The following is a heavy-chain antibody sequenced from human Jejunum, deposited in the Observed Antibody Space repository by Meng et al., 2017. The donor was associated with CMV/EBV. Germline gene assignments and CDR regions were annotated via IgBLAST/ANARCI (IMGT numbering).Heavy chain of an antibody. J-gene: IGHJ4*02. CDR3: AKSPSGSYDHYFDY. CDR2: ISGSGGST. V-gene: IGHV3-23*01. D-gene: IGHD1-26*01. Sequence: GFPFSSYAMSWVRQAPGKGLEWVSAISGSGGSTYYADSVKGRFTFSRDNSKNTLYLQMNSLRAEDTAVYYCAKSPSGSYDHYFDYWGQGTLVTVSS. CDR1: GFPFSSYA.